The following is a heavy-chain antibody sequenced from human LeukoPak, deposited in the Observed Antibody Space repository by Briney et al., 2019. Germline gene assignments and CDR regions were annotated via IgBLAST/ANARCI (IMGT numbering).Heavy chain of an antibody. CDR3: AAFAAGYPLDY. Sequence: GTSVNVSCKASGFTFTSSAVQWVRQARGQRLEWIGWIVVGSGNTNYAQKFQERVTITRDMSTSTAYMELSSLRSEDTAVYYCAAFAAGYPLDYWGQGTLVTVSS. CDR1: GFTFTSSA. J-gene: IGHJ4*02. D-gene: IGHD5-18*01. CDR2: IVVGSGNT. V-gene: IGHV1-58*01.